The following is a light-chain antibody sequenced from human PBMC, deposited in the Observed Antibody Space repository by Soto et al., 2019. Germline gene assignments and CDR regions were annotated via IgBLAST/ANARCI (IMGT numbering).Light chain of an antibody. V-gene: IGKV2-28*01. CDR2: LGS. CDR3: MQALQTPLT. Sequence: DIVMTQSPLSLPVTPGEPASISCRSSQSLLHSDGYNYLDWYLQKPGQSPQVLIDLGSTRASGVPGRFGGSASGTDFTLNISRMEAEDVGVYYCMQALQTPLTFGGGNKVEIK. J-gene: IGKJ4*01. CDR1: QSLLHSDGYNY.